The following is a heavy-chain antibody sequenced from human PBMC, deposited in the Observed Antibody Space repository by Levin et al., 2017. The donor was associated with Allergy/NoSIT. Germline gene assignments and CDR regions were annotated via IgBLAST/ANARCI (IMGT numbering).Heavy chain of an antibody. V-gene: IGHV4-38-2*02. CDR3: ARDLEYNWNDGGGYFDY. CDR1: GYSISSGYY. Sequence: SETLSLTCAVSGYSISSGYYWGWIRQPPGKGLEWIGSIYHSGSTYYNPSLKSRVTISVDTSKNQFSLKLSSVTAADTAVYYCARDLEYNWNDGGGYFDYWGQGTLVTVSS. CDR2: IYHSGST. D-gene: IGHD1-20*01. J-gene: IGHJ4*02.